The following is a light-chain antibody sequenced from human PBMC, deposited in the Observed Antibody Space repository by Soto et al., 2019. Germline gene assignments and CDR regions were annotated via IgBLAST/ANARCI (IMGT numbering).Light chain of an antibody. V-gene: IGKV1-5*03. CDR3: QQYHTYPYT. J-gene: IGKJ2*01. Sequence: DIQMTQSPPTLSASVGDRVTISCRASRSISNWLAWYQQKPGMAPKVLIYTASSLQSGVPSRFSGSGSGTEFTLTISSLQPDDFATYYCQQYHTYPYTFGQGTKLEI. CDR2: TAS. CDR1: RSISNW.